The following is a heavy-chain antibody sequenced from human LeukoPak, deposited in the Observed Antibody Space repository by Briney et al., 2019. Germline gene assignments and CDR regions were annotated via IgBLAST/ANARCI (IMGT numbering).Heavy chain of an antibody. CDR3: TKRGTYDFWSAYHDF. Sequence: PSETLSLTCSVSGGSITGHYWSWIRQPPGKGLEWIGYIYYTGTTKYNPSLENRVTISVDTSNNQFSLKLRSVTAADTAVYYCTKRGTYDFWSAYHDFWGQGTLVTVSS. CDR1: GGSITGHY. V-gene: IGHV4-59*11. CDR2: IYYTGTT. J-gene: IGHJ4*02. D-gene: IGHD3-3*01.